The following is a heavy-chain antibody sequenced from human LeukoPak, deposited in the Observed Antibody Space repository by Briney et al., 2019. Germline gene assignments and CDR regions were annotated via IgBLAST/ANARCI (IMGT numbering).Heavy chain of an antibody. CDR2: ISASGGTT. Sequence: QAGGSLRLSCAASGFTFSNYAMTWVRQAPGKGLQWVSGISASGGTTYYADSVRGRFTISRDNSKNTLFLQMNSLRAEDTAVYYCAKRPRDSTGYYLGAFDFWGRGTMVTVSS. CDR3: AKRPRDSTGYYLGAFDF. J-gene: IGHJ3*01. V-gene: IGHV3-23*01. D-gene: IGHD3-22*01. CDR1: GFTFSNYA.